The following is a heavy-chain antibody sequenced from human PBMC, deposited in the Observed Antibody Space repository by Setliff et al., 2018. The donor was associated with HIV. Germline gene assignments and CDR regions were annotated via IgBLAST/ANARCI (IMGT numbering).Heavy chain of an antibody. V-gene: IGHV1-18*01. CDR3: ARASGYRLVDY. CDR1: GYTFASFG. CDR2: ISACNGNA. D-gene: IGHD3-3*01. J-gene: IGHJ4*02. Sequence: ASVKVSCKASGYTFASFGITWVRQAPGQGLEWTGWISACNGNANYPQKLQDRVTMTTDTSTTTAYMELRSLRSDDTALYYCARASGYRLVDYWGQGTLVTVSS.